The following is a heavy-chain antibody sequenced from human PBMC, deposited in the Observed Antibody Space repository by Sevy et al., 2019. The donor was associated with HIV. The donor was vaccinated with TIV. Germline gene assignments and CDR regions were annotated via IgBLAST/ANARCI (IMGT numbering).Heavy chain of an antibody. CDR2: ISSTGSLK. V-gene: IGHV3-30-3*01. CDR3: AREAGYTTTWSPGNY. J-gene: IGHJ4*02. Sequence: GGSLRLSCAASGFNFRTHAMHWVRQPPGKGLEWVAVISSTGSLKYYANSVRGRFTISRDNSENTLSLQMNGLRLDDTGLYYCAREAGYTTTWSPGNYWGLGTLVTVSS. CDR1: GFNFRTHA. D-gene: IGHD5-12*01.